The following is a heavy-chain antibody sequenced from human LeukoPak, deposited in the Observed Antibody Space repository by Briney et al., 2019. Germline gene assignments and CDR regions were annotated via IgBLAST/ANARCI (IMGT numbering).Heavy chain of an antibody. CDR1: GFTFSSYW. D-gene: IGHD3-22*01. J-gene: IGHJ6*03. CDR2: IKQDGSEK. Sequence: PGGSLRLSCVASGFTFSSYWMIWVRQAPGKGLEWVANIKQDGSEKYYMDSVEGRFTISRDNAKNSLYLQMNSLKTEDTAVYYCTTDVTYYYDSSGYYPKENYYYYMDVWGKGTTVTISS. CDR3: TTDVTYYYDSSGYYPKENYYYYMDV. V-gene: IGHV3-7*03.